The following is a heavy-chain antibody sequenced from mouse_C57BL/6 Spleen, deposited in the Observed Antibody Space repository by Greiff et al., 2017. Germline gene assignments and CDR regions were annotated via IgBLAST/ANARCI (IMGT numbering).Heavy chain of an antibody. J-gene: IGHJ2*01. CDR3: ARRVYYSNYVDFDY. D-gene: IGHD2-5*01. CDR2: INPNNGGT. V-gene: IGHV1-18*01. Sequence: EVQLQQSGPELVKPGASVKIPCKASGYTFTDYNMDWVKQSHGKSLEWIGDINPNNGGTIYNQKFKGKATLTVDKSSSTAYMELRSLTSEDTAVYYCARRVYYSNYVDFDYWGQGTTLTVSS. CDR1: GYTFTDYN.